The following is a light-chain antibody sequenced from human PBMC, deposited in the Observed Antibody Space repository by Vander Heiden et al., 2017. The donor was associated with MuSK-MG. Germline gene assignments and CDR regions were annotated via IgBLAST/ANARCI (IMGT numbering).Light chain of an antibody. CDR1: QSVSSY. V-gene: IGKV3-11*01. Sequence: IVLTQSPATLSLSPGERATLSCRASQSVSSYLAWYQQQPGQAPRLLIYDSSNRATGIPARFSGSGSGTDFTLTITSLESEDFAVYYCQQRSNWPITFGQGTRLEIK. J-gene: IGKJ5*01. CDR3: QQRSNWPIT. CDR2: DSS.